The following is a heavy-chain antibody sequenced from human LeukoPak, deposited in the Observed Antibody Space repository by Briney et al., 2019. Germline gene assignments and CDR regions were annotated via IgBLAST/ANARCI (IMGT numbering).Heavy chain of an antibody. CDR1: GFTFSSYS. Sequence: GGSLRLSCAASGFTFSSYSMNWVRQAPGKGLEWVSSISSSSSYIYYADSVKGRFTISRDNAKNSLYLQMNSLRAEDTAVYYRARDDYGSGSFPYYGMDVWGQGTTVTVSS. CDR2: ISSSSSYI. J-gene: IGHJ6*02. CDR3: ARDDYGSGSFPYYGMDV. D-gene: IGHD3-10*01. V-gene: IGHV3-21*01.